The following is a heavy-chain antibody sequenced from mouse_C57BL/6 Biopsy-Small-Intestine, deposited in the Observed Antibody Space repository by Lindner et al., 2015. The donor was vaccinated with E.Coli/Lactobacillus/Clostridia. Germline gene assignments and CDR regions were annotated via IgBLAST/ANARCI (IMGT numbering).Heavy chain of an antibody. Sequence: VQLQESGAELVKPGASVKISCKASGYAFSSYWMNWVKQRPGKGLEWIGQIYPGDGDTNYNGKFKGKATLTADKSSSTAYMQLSSLTSEDSAVYFCARWDGSENYYAMDYWGQGTSVTVSS. CDR3: ARWDGSENYYAMDY. V-gene: IGHV1-80*01. D-gene: IGHD1-1*01. CDR1: GYAFSSYW. CDR2: IYPGDGDT. J-gene: IGHJ4*01.